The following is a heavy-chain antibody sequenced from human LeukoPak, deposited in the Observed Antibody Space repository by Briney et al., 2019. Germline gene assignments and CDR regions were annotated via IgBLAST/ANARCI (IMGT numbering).Heavy chain of an antibody. CDR2: IYHSGST. CDR3: AREKLSSTSYDP. CDR1: GYSISSGYY. J-gene: IGHJ5*02. V-gene: IGHV4-38-2*02. Sequence: SETLSLTCTVSGYSISSGYYWGWIRQPPGKGLEWIGSIYHSGSTYYNPSLKSRVTISVDTSKNQFSLKLSSVTAADTAVYYCAREKLSSTSYDPWGQGTLVTVSS. D-gene: IGHD2-2*01.